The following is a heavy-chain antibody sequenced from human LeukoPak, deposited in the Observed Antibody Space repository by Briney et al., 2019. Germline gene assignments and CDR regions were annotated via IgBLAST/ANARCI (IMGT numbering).Heavy chain of an antibody. CDR3: ARRLLESPVISENNWLDP. Sequence: PAETLSLTCTVSGDSISSSYWSWIRQPPGKGLEWIGSISYRGRTNSNPSLKSRVSISVDTSKNQFSLSLTSVTAADTAVYYCARRLLESPVISENNWLDPWGQGTLVTVSS. J-gene: IGHJ5*02. CDR2: ISYRGRT. CDR1: GDSISSSY. V-gene: IGHV4-59*08. D-gene: IGHD3-10*01.